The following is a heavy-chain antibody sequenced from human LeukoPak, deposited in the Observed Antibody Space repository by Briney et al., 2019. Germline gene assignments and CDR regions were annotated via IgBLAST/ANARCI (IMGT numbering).Heavy chain of an antibody. CDR1: GGTFSSYP. Sequence: SVKVSCKASGGTFSSYPISWVRQAPGQGLEWMGGIIPIFGTANYAQKFQGRVTITAGESTSTAYMELSSLRSEDTAVYYCASPLRFLEWLDDAFDIWGQGTMVTVSS. CDR3: ASPLRFLEWLDDAFDI. V-gene: IGHV1-69*01. CDR2: IIPIFGTA. J-gene: IGHJ3*02. D-gene: IGHD3-3*01.